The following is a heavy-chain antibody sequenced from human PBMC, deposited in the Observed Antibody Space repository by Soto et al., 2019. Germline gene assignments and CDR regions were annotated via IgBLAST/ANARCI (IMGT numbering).Heavy chain of an antibody. CDR1: GGSFSGYY. CDR3: NARSYYYYGMDV. CDR2: INHSGST. D-gene: IGHD2-8*01. Sequence: SETLSLTCAIYGGSFSGYYLSWIRQPPGKGLEWIGEINHSGSTNYNPSLKSRVTISVDTSKNQFSLKLSSVTAADTAVYYCNARSYYYYGMDVRGQGTTVTLSS. V-gene: IGHV4-34*01. J-gene: IGHJ6*02.